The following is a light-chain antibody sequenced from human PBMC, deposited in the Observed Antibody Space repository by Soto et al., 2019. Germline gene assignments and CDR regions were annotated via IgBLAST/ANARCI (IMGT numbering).Light chain of an antibody. CDR1: SSDVGDYNY. Sequence: QSVLTQPASVSGSPGQSIAISCTGTSSDVGDYNYVSWYQQHPGKAPKLMIYDVTNRPSGVSDRFSGSKSGNTASLTISGLQAEDEADYYCSSYTTRTTLGWVFGGGTKLTVL. V-gene: IGLV2-14*03. CDR2: DVT. J-gene: IGLJ3*02. CDR3: SSYTTRTTLGWV.